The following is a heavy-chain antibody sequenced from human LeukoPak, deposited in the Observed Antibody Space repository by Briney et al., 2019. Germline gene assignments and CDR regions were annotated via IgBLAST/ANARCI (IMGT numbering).Heavy chain of an antibody. Sequence: GGSLRLSCAASGFTFSSYAMSWVRQAPGRGLEWVSAISGSGGSTYYADSVKGRFTISRDNSKNTLYLQMNSLRAEDTAVYYCAKTPPEVGATYYFDYWGQGTLVTVSS. J-gene: IGHJ4*02. CDR3: AKTPPEVGATYYFDY. CDR1: GFTFSSYA. D-gene: IGHD1-26*01. CDR2: ISGSGGST. V-gene: IGHV3-23*01.